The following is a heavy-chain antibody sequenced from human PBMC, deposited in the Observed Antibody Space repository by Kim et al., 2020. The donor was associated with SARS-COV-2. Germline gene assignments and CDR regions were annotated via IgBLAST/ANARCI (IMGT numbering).Heavy chain of an antibody. CDR3: AWYYYDSSGYDPANY. V-gene: IGHV3-30*03. Sequence: ESGKGRFTSSRDNYKNTLYLRMNSLRAEDTAVYYCAWYYYDSSGYDPANYWGQGTLVTVSS. J-gene: IGHJ4*02. D-gene: IGHD3-22*01.